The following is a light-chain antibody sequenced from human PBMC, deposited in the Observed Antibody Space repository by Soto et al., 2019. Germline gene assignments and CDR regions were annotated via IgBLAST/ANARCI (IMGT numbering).Light chain of an antibody. CDR1: QTVSYN. J-gene: IGKJ1*01. CDR2: RAS. V-gene: IGKV3-15*01. CDR3: QQYDDWPRWT. Sequence: EIVMTQSPATLSVSPCETATLTCRASQTVSYNFAWYQQKPGQPPRLLFYRASTRATGVPDRFSASGFATEFTLSINGLQSEDFALYYCQQYDDWPRWTLGQGTKVDIK.